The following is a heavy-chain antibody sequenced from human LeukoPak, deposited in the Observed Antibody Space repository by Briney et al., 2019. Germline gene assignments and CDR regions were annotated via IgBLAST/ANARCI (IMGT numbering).Heavy chain of an antibody. J-gene: IGHJ6*04. Sequence: ASVKISCKAAGYTFTSYGISWVRQAPGQGLEWMGWISAYNGNTNYAQKLQGRVTMTRDTSTSTVYMELSSLRSEDTAVYYCARGGLPPYYYYGMDVWGKGTTVTVSS. CDR2: ISAYNGNT. CDR3: ARGGLPPYYYYGMDV. V-gene: IGHV1-18*04. CDR1: GYTFTSYG.